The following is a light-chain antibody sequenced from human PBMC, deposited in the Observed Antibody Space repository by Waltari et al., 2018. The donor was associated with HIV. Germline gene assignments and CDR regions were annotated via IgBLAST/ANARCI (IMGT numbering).Light chain of an antibody. CDR2: GAS. CDR3: QQLKTYPAVT. Sequence: EIVLTQSPGTLSLSPGERATLSCRASQSVSSSYLAWYQQKPGQAPRLLIYGASNRATGIPDRFSGSGSGTDFTLTINRLEPEDFATYYCQQLKTYPAVTFGQGTGLEI. V-gene: IGKV3-20*01. J-gene: IGKJ5*01. CDR1: QSVSSSY.